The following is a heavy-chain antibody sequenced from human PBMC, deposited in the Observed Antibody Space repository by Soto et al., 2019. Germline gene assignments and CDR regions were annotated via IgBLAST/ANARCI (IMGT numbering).Heavy chain of an antibody. CDR1: GFTVSSNY. Sequence: EVQLVESGGGLVQPGGSLRLSCAASGFTVSSNYMSWVRQAPGKGLEWVSVIYSGGSTYYADSVKGRFTISRHNSKNTLYLQMNSLRAEDTAVYYCARVGDYSINWFDPWGQGTLVTVSS. CDR2: IYSGGST. D-gene: IGHD4-4*01. CDR3: ARVGDYSINWFDP. V-gene: IGHV3-53*04. J-gene: IGHJ5*02.